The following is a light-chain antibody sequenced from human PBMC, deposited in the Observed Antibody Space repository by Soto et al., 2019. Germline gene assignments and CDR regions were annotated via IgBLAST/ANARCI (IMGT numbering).Light chain of an antibody. CDR2: KAS. V-gene: IGKV1-5*03. Sequence: DIQMTQSPSTLSASVGDRVTITCRASKSISTWLAWYQQKPGKAPKLLIYKASSLESGVPSRFSGSGSGTEFTLTISSLQPDDFATYYCQQYINRWTFGQGTKVEIK. CDR3: QQYINRWT. J-gene: IGKJ1*01. CDR1: KSISTW.